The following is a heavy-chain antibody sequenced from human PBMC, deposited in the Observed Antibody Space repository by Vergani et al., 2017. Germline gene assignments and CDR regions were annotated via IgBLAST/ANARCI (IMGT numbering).Heavy chain of an antibody. Sequence: QVQLQESGPGLVKPSETLSLTCTVSGGSISSYYWSWIRQPPGKGLEWIGYIYYSGSTNYNPSLKSRVTISVDTSKNQFSLKLSSVTAADTAVYYCARDRVGITFGGVIGYIDYWGQGTLVTVSS. V-gene: IGHV4-59*12. CDR3: ARDRVGITFGGVIGYIDY. CDR2: IYYSGST. J-gene: IGHJ4*02. CDR1: GGSISSYY. D-gene: IGHD3-16*02.